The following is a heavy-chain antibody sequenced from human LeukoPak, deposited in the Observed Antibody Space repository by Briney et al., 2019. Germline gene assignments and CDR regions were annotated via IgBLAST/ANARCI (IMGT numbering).Heavy chain of an antibody. CDR3: ARRLTQYDCFDP. J-gene: IGHJ5*02. CDR1: GDSVSSNSVT. D-gene: IGHD2-2*01. V-gene: IGHV6-1*01. Sequence: SQTLSLTCAISGDSVSSNSVTWNWIRQSPSRGLEWLGRTYYRSTWYNDYAVSMRGRITVNPDTSKNQFSLHLNSVTPEDTAVYYCARRLTQYDCFDPWGQGILVTVSS. CDR2: TYYRSTWYN.